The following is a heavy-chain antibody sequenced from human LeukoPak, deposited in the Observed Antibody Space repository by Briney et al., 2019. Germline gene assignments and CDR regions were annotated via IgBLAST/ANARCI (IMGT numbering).Heavy chain of an antibody. CDR1: GDTFSSYA. J-gene: IGHJ4*02. V-gene: IGHV1-69*05. CDR3: ARSIRSGYYLYY. CDR2: IIPIFGTA. D-gene: IGHD3-22*01. Sequence: SVKVSCKASGDTFSSYAISWVRQAPGQGLEWMGRIIPIFGTANYAQKFQGRVTITTDESTSTAYMELSSLRSEDTAVYYCARSIRSGYYLYYWGQGTLVTVSS.